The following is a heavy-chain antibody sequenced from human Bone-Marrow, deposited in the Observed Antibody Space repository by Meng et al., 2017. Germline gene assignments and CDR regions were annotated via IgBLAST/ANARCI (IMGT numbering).Heavy chain of an antibody. CDR1: RFTFSNSD. Sequence: ESLKTPCSASRFTFSNSDMNWVHQAPVKGLEWVLGVSWNGSRTHYADSVKGQVTISSDHSKNTLYLQMNSLRAEDTAVYYCARGITMVRGAREGAFDIWGQGTMVTVSS. CDR3: ARGITMVRGAREGAFDI. V-gene: IGHV3-35*02. J-gene: IGHJ3*02. CDR2: VSWNGSRT. D-gene: IGHD3-10*01.